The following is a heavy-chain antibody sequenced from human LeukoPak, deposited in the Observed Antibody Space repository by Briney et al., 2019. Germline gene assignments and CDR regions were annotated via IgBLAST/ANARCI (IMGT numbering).Heavy chain of an antibody. Sequence: PGGSLRLSCAASGFTFSSYGMHWVRQAPGKGLEWVAVISYDGSNKYYADSVKGRFTISRDNSKNTLYLQMNSLRAEDTAVYYCAKDLHTGDYYDSSGYYYPEYFQHWGQGTLVTVSS. CDR3: AKDLHTGDYYDSSGYYYPEYFQH. CDR1: GFTFSSYG. D-gene: IGHD3-22*01. J-gene: IGHJ1*01. V-gene: IGHV3-30*18. CDR2: ISYDGSNK.